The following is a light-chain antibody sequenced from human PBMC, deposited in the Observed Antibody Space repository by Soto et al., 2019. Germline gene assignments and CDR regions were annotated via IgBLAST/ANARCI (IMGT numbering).Light chain of an antibody. CDR2: SNS. Sequence: QSVLTQTPSASGTPGQRVSISCSGSSTNIGRNPVIWYQQVPGTTPKVLIYSNSQRPSGVPDRFSGSKSGTSASLAISGLQSDDEADYYCAAWDDSLNGVVFGGGTKVTVL. CDR1: STNIGRNP. CDR3: AAWDDSLNGVV. V-gene: IGLV1-44*01. J-gene: IGLJ2*01.